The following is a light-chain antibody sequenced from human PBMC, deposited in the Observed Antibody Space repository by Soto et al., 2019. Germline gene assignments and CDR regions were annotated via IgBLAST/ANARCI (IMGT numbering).Light chain of an antibody. J-gene: IGKJ4*01. V-gene: IGKV3-20*01. CDR2: GAS. CDR3: HQYSTSPLT. CDR1: QSVNNNY. Sequence: EIVLTQSPATLSLSPGERATLSCRASQSVNNNYLAWYQQKPGQAPRLLIYGASKRATGIPDRFSGSGSGTDFTLTISRLEPEDFAVYYCHQYSTSPLTFGGGTKVDI.